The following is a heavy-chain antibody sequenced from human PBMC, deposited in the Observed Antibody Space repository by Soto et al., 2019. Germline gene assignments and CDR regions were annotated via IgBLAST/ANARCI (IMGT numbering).Heavy chain of an antibody. Sequence: EVHLVESGGGLIQPGGSLTLSCAASGFAVSNTYMSWVRQAPGRGLEWVSFIYSDGTTCYADSVKGRFTISRDTSKNTLSPQMNSLRVEDTVVYYCARDCSGGSCYPGLGAWGQGTLVTVSS. CDR1: GFAVSNTY. D-gene: IGHD2-15*01. CDR2: IYSDGTT. CDR3: ARDCSGGSCYPGLGA. J-gene: IGHJ5*02. V-gene: IGHV3-53*01.